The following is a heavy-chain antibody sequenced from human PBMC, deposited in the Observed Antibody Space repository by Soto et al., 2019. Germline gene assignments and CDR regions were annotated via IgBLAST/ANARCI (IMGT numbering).Heavy chain of an antibody. V-gene: IGHV3-48*01. D-gene: IGHD5-18*01. Sequence: GGSLRLSCAASGFTFRNYGMNWVRQAPGKGLEWVSYIGIGSSTKYYADSVKGRFTISRDNSKNTLYLQMNSLRAEDTAVYYCAREGGYSYGGYYFDYWGQGTLVTVSS. CDR2: IGIGSSTK. CDR1: GFTFRNYG. J-gene: IGHJ4*02. CDR3: AREGGYSYGGYYFDY.